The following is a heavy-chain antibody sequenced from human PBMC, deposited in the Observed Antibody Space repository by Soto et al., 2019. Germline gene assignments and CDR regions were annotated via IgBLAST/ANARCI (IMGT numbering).Heavy chain of an antibody. J-gene: IGHJ6*02. CDR1: GGSMSSGGYS. D-gene: IGHD2-2*02. V-gene: IGHV4-30-2*01. Sequence: QLQLQESGAGLIKPSQTLSLTCAMSGGSMSSGGYSWSWIRQPPGKGLEWIGYIYYGGTTYYTPSLRSRVTISLDRSNSEFSLKLSSVTAADTATYYCARSCISTSCYKYGMDVWGQGTTVTVSS. CDR3: ARSCISTSCYKYGMDV. CDR2: IYYGGTT.